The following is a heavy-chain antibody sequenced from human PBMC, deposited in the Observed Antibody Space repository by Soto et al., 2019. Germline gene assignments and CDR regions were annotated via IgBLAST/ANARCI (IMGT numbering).Heavy chain of an antibody. CDR1: GFRFDDYN. V-gene: IGHV3-43*01. CDR2: ITWNGGNT. D-gene: IGHD3-3*01. Sequence: VGSLILSCAASGFRFDDYNMHWVRQAPGKGLEWVSLITWNGGNTYYADSVKGRFTISRDGTTQSVFLQMTSLKREDTGLYYCARETLSFGSALDVWGQGTTVTV. J-gene: IGHJ6*02. CDR3: ARETLSFGSALDV.